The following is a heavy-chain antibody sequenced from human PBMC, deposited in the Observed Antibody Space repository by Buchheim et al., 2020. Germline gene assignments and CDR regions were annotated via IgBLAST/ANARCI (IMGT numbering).Heavy chain of an antibody. CDR2: IYHSGST. CDR1: GGSISSSNW. Sequence: QVQLQESGPGLVKPSGTLSLTCAVSGGSISSSNWWSWVRQPPGKGLEWIGEIYHSGSTNYNPSLKSRVTISVDKSKNQFSLKLSSVTAADTAVYYCARGPDCSSTSCMGGVVYYYYGMDVWGQGTT. J-gene: IGHJ6*02. D-gene: IGHD2-2*01. CDR3: ARGPDCSSTSCMGGVVYYYYGMDV. V-gene: IGHV4-4*02.